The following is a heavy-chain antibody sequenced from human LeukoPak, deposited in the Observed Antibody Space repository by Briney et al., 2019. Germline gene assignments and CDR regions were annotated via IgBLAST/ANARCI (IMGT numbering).Heavy chain of an antibody. CDR1: GGSISSSSYY. D-gene: IGHD3-22*01. CDR2: IYYSGST. V-gene: IGHV4-39*01. Sequence: SETLSLTCTVSGGSISSSSYYWGWIRQPPGKGLEWIGSIYYSGSTYYNPSLKSRVTISVDTSKNQFSLKLSSVTAADTAVYYCAAGYYDSSGPGNYFDYWGLGTLVTVSS. J-gene: IGHJ4*02. CDR3: AAGYYDSSGPGNYFDY.